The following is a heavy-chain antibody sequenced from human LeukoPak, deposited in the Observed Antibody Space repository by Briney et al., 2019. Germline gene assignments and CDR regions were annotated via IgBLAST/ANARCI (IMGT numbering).Heavy chain of an antibody. V-gene: IGHV1-69*05. D-gene: IGHD5-12*01. CDR2: IIPIFGTA. CDR1: GGTFSSYA. Sequence: SVKVSCKASGGTFSSYAISWVRQAPGQGLEWMGRIIPIFGTANYAQKFQGRVTITTDESTSTAYMELSSLRSEDTAVYYCARGRGGYDRAFDYWGQGTLVTVSS. CDR3: ARGRGGYDRAFDY. J-gene: IGHJ4*02.